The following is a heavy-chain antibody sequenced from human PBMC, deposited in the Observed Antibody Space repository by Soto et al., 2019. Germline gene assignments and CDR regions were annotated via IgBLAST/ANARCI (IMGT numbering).Heavy chain of an antibody. CDR2: ISAYNGNT. CDR3: AREYCSGGSCHDLDY. D-gene: IGHD2-15*01. V-gene: IGHV1-18*01. J-gene: IGHJ4*02. CDR1: GYTFTSYG. Sequence: QVQLVQSGAEVKKPGASVKVSCKASGYTFTSYGISWVRQAPGQGLEWMGWISAYNGNTNYAQKLQDRVTITTDTSTSTAYMELRSLRSDDTAVYYCAREYCSGGSCHDLDYWGQGTLVTVSS.